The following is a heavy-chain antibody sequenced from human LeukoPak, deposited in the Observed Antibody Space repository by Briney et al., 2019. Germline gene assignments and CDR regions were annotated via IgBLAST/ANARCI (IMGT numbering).Heavy chain of an antibody. J-gene: IGHJ4*02. CDR1: GFTFSSYA. D-gene: IGHD1-26*01. V-gene: IGHV3-23*01. Sequence: GGSLRLSCAASGFTFSSYAMSWVRQAPGKGLEWVSAISGSAGSTYYADSVKGRFTISRGNSKNTLHLQMNSLRAEDTAVYHCAKLSGNYYYFDYWGQGTLVAVSS. CDR2: ISGSAGST. CDR3: AKLSGNYYYFDY.